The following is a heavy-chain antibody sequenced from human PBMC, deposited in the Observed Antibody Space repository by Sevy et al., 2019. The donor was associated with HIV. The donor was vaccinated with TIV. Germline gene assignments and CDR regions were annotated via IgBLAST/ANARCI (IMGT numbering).Heavy chain of an antibody. J-gene: IGHJ4*02. Sequence: GGSLRLSCAAPGFTFRSYSMNWVRQAPGKGLEWVSSISSSSTYIYYADSVKGRFTISRDNAKNSLYLQMNSLRAEDTAVYYCARESYYDSTGYFDYWGQGTLVTVSS. CDR3: ARESYYDSTGYFDY. D-gene: IGHD3-22*01. V-gene: IGHV3-21*01. CDR2: ISSSSTYI. CDR1: GFTFRSYS.